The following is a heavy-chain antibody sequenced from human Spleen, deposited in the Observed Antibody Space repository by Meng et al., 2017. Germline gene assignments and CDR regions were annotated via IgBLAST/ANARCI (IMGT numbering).Heavy chain of an antibody. CDR1: GYTFTVYY. Sequence: QVHVVQSGAEVKKPGASVRVSCKASGYTFTVYYLHWVRQAPGQGLEWMGRINPNSGDTNYAQKFQGRVTMTRDTSISTAYMELGSLRSDDTAVYYCARAAVSGTFDYWGQGTLVTVSS. D-gene: IGHD2-15*01. V-gene: IGHV1-2*02. CDR3: ARAAVSGTFDY. J-gene: IGHJ4*02. CDR2: INPNSGDT.